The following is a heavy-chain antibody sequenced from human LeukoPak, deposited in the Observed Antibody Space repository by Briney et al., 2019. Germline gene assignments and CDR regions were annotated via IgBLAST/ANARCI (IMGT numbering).Heavy chain of an antibody. V-gene: IGHV4-59*08. CDR2: IYYSGST. D-gene: IGHD3-22*01. CDR1: GGSISSYY. J-gene: IGHJ6*02. CDR3: ASTPDSSGYYYPAYGMDV. Sequence: LETLSLTCTVSGGSISSYYWSWIRQPPGKELEWIGYIYYSGSTNYNPSLKSRVTISVDTSKNQFSLKLSSVTAADTAVYYCASTPDSSGYYYPAYGMDVWGQGTTVTVSS.